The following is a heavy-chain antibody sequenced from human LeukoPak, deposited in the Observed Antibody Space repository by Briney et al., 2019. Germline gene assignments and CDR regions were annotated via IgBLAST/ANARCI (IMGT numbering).Heavy chain of an antibody. CDR2: IIPIFGTA. J-gene: IGHJ4*02. D-gene: IGHD3-10*01. CDR1: GGTFSSYA. V-gene: IGHV1-69*13. CDR3: AADRFGELFFFDY. Sequence: ASVKVSCKASGGTFSSYAISWVRQAPGQGLEWMGGIIPIFGTANYAQKFQGRVTITADESTSTAYMELSSLRSEDTAVYYCAADRFGELFFFDYWGQGTLVTVSS.